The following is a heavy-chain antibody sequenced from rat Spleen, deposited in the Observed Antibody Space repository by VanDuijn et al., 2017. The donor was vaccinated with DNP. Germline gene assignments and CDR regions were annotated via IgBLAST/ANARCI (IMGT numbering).Heavy chain of an antibody. V-gene: IGHV5S13*01. CDR1: GFTFGNYG. Sequence: EVQLVESGGGLVQPGRSLKLSCAASGFTFGNYGLAWVRQTPTNGLEWVASIGTGGGDTYYRDSVKGRFTISRDNAKSTLYLQMESLRSEATATYYCARQGGYDGTYYWYFDFWGPGTMVTVSS. J-gene: IGHJ1*01. D-gene: IGHD1-12*02. CDR3: ARQGGYDGTYYWYFDF. CDR2: IGTGGGDT.